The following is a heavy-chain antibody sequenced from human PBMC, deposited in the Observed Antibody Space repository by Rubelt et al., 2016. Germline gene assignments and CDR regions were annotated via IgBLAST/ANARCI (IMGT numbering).Heavy chain of an antibody. D-gene: IGHD3-22*01. CDR1: GGSFSGYY. CDR3: ARHIRDGTSGYYYGH. V-gene: IGHV4-34*01. Sequence: QVQLQQWGAGLLKPSETLSLTCAVYGGSFSGYYWNWIRQRPGEGLEWIGEINRGGGTSYNPSLKSRVTISVAMSKNQFSLKRSFVTAADTAVYFCARHIRDGTSGYYYGHWGQGTLITVSS. J-gene: IGHJ4*02. CDR2: INRGGGT.